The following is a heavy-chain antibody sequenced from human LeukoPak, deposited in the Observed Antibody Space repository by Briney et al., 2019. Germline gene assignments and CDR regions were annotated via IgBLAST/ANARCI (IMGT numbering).Heavy chain of an antibody. CDR2: ISSSNSYI. CDR1: GFTFSSYS. CDR3: ARDSQYYYDSSGYKF. Sequence: PGGSLRLSCAASGFTFSSYSMNWLRQAPAKGLDWVSSISSSNSYIYYADSVKGRFTISRDNAKNSLYLQMNSLRAEDTAVYYCARDSQYYYDSSGYKFWGQGTMVTVSS. V-gene: IGHV3-21*01. D-gene: IGHD3-22*01. J-gene: IGHJ3*01.